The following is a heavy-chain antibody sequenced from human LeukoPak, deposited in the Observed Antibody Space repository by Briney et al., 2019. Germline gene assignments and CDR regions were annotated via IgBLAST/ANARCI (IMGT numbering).Heavy chain of an antibody. CDR1: GGSIKSHYW. V-gene: IGHV4-4*02. Sequence: PSETLSLTCNVSGGSIKSHYWSWVRQAPGKGLEWIGEIAHDGTTNYNPSLRSRVAMSFDRANNQFSLSLTSVTAADTAVYYCTKEDRPYCPFAYWGQGVLVTVSS. CDR3: TKEDRPYCPFAY. CDR2: IAHDGTT. J-gene: IGHJ4*02. D-gene: IGHD1-26*01.